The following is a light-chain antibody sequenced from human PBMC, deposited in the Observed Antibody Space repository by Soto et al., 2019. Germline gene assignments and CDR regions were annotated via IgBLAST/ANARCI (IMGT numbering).Light chain of an antibody. CDR3: AAWDKNLSGFYV. Sequence: QSVLTQSPSASGTPGQRVTISCSGSASTIGRNYVYWYQQLPGTAPKLLIYRNSQRPSGVPDRFSGSKSGTSASLAISGPRSKDGAVYSWAAWDKNLSGFYVLGEGTRVTAL. V-gene: IGLV1-47*01. CDR1: ASTIGRNY. CDR2: RNS. J-gene: IGLJ1*01.